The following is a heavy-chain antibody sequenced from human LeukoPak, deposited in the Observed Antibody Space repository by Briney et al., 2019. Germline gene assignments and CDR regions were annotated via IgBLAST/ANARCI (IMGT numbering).Heavy chain of an antibody. D-gene: IGHD1/OR15-1a*01. CDR1: GYTFTGYY. Sequence: SVKVSCKASGYTFTGYYMHWVRQAPGQGLEWMGGIIPIFGTANYAQKFQGRVTITADESTSTAYMELSSLRSEDTAVYYCARDQEDNWNKGYYYYYYMDVWGKGTTVTVSS. V-gene: IGHV1-69*13. J-gene: IGHJ6*03. CDR3: ARDQEDNWNKGYYYYYYMDV. CDR2: IIPIFGTA.